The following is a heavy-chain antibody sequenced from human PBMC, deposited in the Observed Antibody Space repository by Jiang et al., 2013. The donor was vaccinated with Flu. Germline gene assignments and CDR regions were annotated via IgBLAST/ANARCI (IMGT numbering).Heavy chain of an antibody. V-gene: IGHV4-39*01. Sequence: GLVKPSETLSLTCNVSGGSISSTSYYWGWIRQPPGRGWSGLVISIILETPTTIPPLKSRVTISVDTSKNQFSLKLNSVTAADTAVYFCARNAGNFDWILPTLYSFDYWGHGTQVTVSS. CDR1: GGSISSTSYY. CDR3: ARNAGNFDWILPTLYSFDY. CDR2: SIILETP. J-gene: IGHJ4*01. D-gene: IGHD3-9*01.